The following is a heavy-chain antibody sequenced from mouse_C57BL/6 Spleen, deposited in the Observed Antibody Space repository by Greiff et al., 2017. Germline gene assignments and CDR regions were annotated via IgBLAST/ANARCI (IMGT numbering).Heavy chain of an antibody. CDR1: GYTFTSYW. V-gene: IGHV1-72*01. Sequence: VKQSCKASGYTFTSYWMHWVKQRPGRGLEWIGRIDPNSGGTKYNEKFKSKATLTVDKPSSTAYMQLSSLTSEDSAVYYCAREGEFSTTPDWYFDVWGTGTTVTVSS. J-gene: IGHJ1*03. CDR2: IDPNSGGT. D-gene: IGHD1-1*01. CDR3: AREGEFSTTPDWYFDV.